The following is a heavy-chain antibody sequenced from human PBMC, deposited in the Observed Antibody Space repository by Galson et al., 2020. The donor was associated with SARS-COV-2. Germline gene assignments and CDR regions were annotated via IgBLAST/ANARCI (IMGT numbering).Heavy chain of an antibody. CDR1: GFTVSSNY. Sequence: GESLKISCAASGFTVSSNYMSWVRQAPGKGLEWVSVLYSGGSTYYADSVKGRFTISRDNSKNTLYLQMNSLRAEDTAVYYCASYYYGSGSYPYYGMDVWGQGTTVTVSS. CDR3: ASYYYGSGSYPYYGMDV. D-gene: IGHD3-10*01. J-gene: IGHJ6*02. CDR2: LYSGGST. V-gene: IGHV3-53*01.